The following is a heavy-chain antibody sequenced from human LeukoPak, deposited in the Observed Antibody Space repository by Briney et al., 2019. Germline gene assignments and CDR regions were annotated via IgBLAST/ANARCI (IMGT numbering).Heavy chain of an antibody. CDR2: IYPGDSDT. CDR3: ARICDSSGYYYYYYYYMDV. D-gene: IGHD3-22*01. J-gene: IGHJ6*03. CDR1: GYSFTSYW. V-gene: IGHV5-51*01. Sequence: EXXKISCKGSGYSFTSYWIGWVRPMPGKGLEWMGIIYPGDSDTRYSPSFQGQVTISAYKSISTAYLQWSSLKASDTAMYYCARICDSSGYYYYYYYYMDVWGKGTTVTVSS.